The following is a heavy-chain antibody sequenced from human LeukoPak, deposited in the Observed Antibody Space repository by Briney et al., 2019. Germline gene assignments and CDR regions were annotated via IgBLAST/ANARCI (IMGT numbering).Heavy chain of an antibody. CDR1: GFTFSSYA. J-gene: IGHJ4*02. CDR2: ISYDGSNK. CDR3: AKDSEADIVVVTAIPYY. D-gene: IGHD2-21*02. V-gene: IGHV3-30*04. Sequence: QPGRSLRLSCAASGFTFSSYAMHWVRQAPGKGLEWVAVISYDGSNKYYADSVKGRFTISRDNSKNTLYLQMNSLRPEDTAVYYCAKDSEADIVVVTAIPYYWGQGTLVTVSS.